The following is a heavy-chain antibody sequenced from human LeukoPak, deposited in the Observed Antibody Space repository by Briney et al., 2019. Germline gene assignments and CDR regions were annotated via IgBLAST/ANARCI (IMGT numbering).Heavy chain of an antibody. D-gene: IGHD5-18*01. CDR1: GYTFTSYG. CDR2: ISAYNGNT. V-gene: IGHV1-18*01. J-gene: IGHJ4*02. CDR3: ARGGYSYGYMGYFDF. Sequence: GASVKVSCKASGYTFTSYGISWVRQAPGQGLEWMGWISAYNGNTNYAQKLQGRVTMTTDTSTSTAYMELRSLRSEDTAVYYCARGGYSYGYMGYFDFWGQGSLVTVSS.